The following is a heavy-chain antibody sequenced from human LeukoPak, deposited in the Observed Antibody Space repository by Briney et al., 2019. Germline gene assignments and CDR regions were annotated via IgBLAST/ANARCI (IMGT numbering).Heavy chain of an antibody. Sequence: GGSLRLSCAASGFTFSSYWMSWVRQAPGKGLEWVANIKQDGSEKYCVDSVKGRFTISRDNAKNSLYLQMNSLRAEDTAVYYCARDPQGFDFWGGYRDYGGQGTLATVSS. CDR2: IKQDGSEK. CDR1: GFTFSSYW. V-gene: IGHV3-7*01. J-gene: IGHJ4*02. D-gene: IGHD3-3*01. CDR3: ARDPQGFDFWGGYRDY.